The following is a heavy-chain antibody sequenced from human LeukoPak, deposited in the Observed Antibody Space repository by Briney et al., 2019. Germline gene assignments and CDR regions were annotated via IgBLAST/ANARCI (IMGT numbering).Heavy chain of an antibody. CDR3: AGDKQWFGESPLDY. D-gene: IGHD3-10*01. Sequence: SQTLSLTCAISGDSVSSNSAAWNWIRQSPSRGLEWLGRTYYRSKWYNDYAVSVKSRITINPDTSKNQFSLQLNSVTPEDTAVYYCAGDKQWFGESPLDYWGQGTLVTVSS. J-gene: IGHJ4*02. CDR2: TYYRSKWYN. V-gene: IGHV6-1*01. CDR1: GDSVSSNSAA.